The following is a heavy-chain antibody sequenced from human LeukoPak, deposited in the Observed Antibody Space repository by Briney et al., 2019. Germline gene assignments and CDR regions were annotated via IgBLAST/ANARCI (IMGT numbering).Heavy chain of an antibody. Sequence: SETLSLTCTVSGGSISSYYWSWIRQPPGKGLEWIGYIHYSGFSNYNPSLKSRVTISVGTSKNQFSLKLSFVTAADTAVYHCARDLHGGNSGLGYWGQGTLVTVSS. J-gene: IGHJ1*01. V-gene: IGHV4-59*01. CDR1: GGSISSYY. CDR3: ARDLHGGNSGLGY. CDR2: IHYSGFS. D-gene: IGHD4-23*01.